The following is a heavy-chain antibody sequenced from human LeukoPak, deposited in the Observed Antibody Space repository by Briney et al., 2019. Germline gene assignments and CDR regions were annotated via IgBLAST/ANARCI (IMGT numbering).Heavy chain of an antibody. Sequence: ASVTVSCKVSGYTLTELSMHWVRQAPGKGLEWMGGFHPEDGETIYAQKFQGRVTMTEDTSTDTAYMELSSLRSEDTAVYYCATELNSSGYYYWIYFDYWGQGTLVTVSS. D-gene: IGHD3-22*01. CDR2: FHPEDGET. CDR1: GYTLTELS. V-gene: IGHV1-24*01. CDR3: ATELNSSGYYYWIYFDY. J-gene: IGHJ4*02.